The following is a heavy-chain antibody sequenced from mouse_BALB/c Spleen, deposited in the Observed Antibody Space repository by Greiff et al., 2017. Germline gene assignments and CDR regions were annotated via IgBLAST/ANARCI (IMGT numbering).Heavy chain of an antibody. CDR2: IFPGTGTT. J-gene: IGHJ4*01. CDR1: GYTFTSYW. V-gene: IGHV1S132*01. CDR3: ALTGLYAMDY. Sequence: VKLLESGAELVKPGASVKLSCKTSGYTFTSYWIQWVKQRPGQGLGWIGEIFPGTGTTYYNEKFKGKATLTIDTSSSTAYMQLSSLTSEDSAVYFCALTGLYAMDYWGQGTSVTVSS. D-gene: IGHD4-1*01.